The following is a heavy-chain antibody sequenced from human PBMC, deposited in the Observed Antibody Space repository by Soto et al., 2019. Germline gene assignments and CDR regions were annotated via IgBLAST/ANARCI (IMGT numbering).Heavy chain of an antibody. CDR3: ARTAAAGKYYYGMDV. D-gene: IGHD6-13*01. J-gene: IGHJ6*02. V-gene: IGHV5-51*07. CDR1: GYSFTSYW. Sequence: PGESLKISCKGSGYSFTSYWIGWVHQMPGKGLEWMGIIYPGDSDTRYSPSFQGQVTISADKSISTAYLQWSSLKASDTAMYYCARTAAAGKYYYGMDVSGQGTTVTVS. CDR2: IYPGDSDT.